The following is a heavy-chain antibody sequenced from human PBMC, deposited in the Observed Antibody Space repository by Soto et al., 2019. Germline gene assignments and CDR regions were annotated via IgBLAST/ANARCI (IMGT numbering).Heavy chain of an antibody. Sequence: QVQLVQSEAEVKKPGASVKVSCKASGYTFTSYGISWVRQAPGQGLEWMGWISAYNGNTNYAQKLQGRVTMTTDTFTSTAYTELRSLRSDDTALYYCARDGYSNNFAYCGQGTLDTVSS. V-gene: IGHV1-18*01. CDR2: ISAYNGNT. J-gene: IGHJ4*02. CDR1: GYTFTSYG. D-gene: IGHD6-13*01. CDR3: ARDGYSNNFAY.